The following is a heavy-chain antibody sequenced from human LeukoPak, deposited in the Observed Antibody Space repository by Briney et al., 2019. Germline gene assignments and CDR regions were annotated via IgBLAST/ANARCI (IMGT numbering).Heavy chain of an antibody. Sequence: SVKVSCKASGGTFSSYAISWVRQAPGQGLEWMGGIIPIFGTANYAQKFQGRVTITTDESTSTAYMELSSLRSEDTAVYYCARGRIVYGSGSYFHYYYYMDVWGQGTTVTVSS. CDR1: GGTFSSYA. D-gene: IGHD3-10*01. J-gene: IGHJ6*03. V-gene: IGHV1-69*05. CDR2: IIPIFGTA. CDR3: ARGRIVYGSGSYFHYYYYMDV.